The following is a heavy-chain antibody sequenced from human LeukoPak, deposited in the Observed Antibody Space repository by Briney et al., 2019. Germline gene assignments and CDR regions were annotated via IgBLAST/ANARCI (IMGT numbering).Heavy chain of an antibody. Sequence: SETLSVTCTVSGGSISSYYWSWIRQPPGKGLEWIGYIYYSGSTYYNPSLKSRVTISVDTSKNQFSLKLSSVTAADTAVYYCARAGYGDYRDAFDIWGQGTMVTVSS. D-gene: IGHD4-17*01. CDR2: IYYSGST. V-gene: IGHV4-59*12. J-gene: IGHJ3*02. CDR1: GGSISSYY. CDR3: ARAGYGDYRDAFDI.